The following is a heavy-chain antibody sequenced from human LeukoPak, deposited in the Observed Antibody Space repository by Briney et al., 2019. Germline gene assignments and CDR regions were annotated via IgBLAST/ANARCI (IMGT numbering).Heavy chain of an antibody. J-gene: IGHJ6*03. D-gene: IGHD1-7*01. CDR1: GFTFSSYA. Sequence: GRSLRLSCAASGFTFSSYAMHWVRQAPGKGLEWVAVISYDGSNKYYADSVKGRFTISRDNSKNTLYLQMNSLRAEDTAVYYCARDHLHKLRTYYYYMDVWGKGTTVTVSS. V-gene: IGHV3-30-3*01. CDR2: ISYDGSNK. CDR3: ARDHLHKLRTYYYYMDV.